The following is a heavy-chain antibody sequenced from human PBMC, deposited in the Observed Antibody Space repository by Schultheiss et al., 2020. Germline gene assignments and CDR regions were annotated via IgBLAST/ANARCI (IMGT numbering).Heavy chain of an antibody. D-gene: IGHD3-10*01. J-gene: IGHJ5*02. V-gene: IGHV3-33*01. CDR1: GFTFSSYG. CDR2: IWYDGSNK. CDR3: ARDQMVRGVIIGGFDP. Sequence: GGSLRLSCAASGFTFSSYGMHWVRQAPGKGLEWVAVIWYDGSNKYYADSVKGRFTISRDNAKNSLYLQMNSLRAEDTAVYYCARDQMVRGVIIGGFDPWGQGTLGTVSS.